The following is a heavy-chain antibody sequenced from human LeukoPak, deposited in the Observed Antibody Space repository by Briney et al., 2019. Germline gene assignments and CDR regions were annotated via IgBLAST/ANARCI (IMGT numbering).Heavy chain of an antibody. V-gene: IGHV4-39*07. CDR1: GGSISSSSYY. D-gene: IGHD6-13*01. J-gene: IGHJ4*02. CDR2: IYYSGST. Sequence: SETLSLTCTVSGGSISSSSYYWGWIRQPPGKGLEWIGSIYYSGSTYYNPSLKSRVTISVDTSKNQFSLKLSPVTAADTAFYYCARDGEFRSSWSYFEYWGQGTLVTVSS. CDR3: ARDGEFRSSWSYFEY.